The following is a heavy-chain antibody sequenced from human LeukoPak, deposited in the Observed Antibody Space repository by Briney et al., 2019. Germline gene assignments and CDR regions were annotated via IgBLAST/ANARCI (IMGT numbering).Heavy chain of an antibody. CDR3: TTETTITMVKGSYYYYYGMDV. V-gene: IGHV3-15*01. D-gene: IGHD3-10*01. CDR2: IKSKTDGGTT. Sequence: GGSLRLSCAASGFTFSNAWMSWVRQAPGKGLEWVGRIKSKTDGGTTDYAAPVKGRFTISRDDSKNTLYLQMNSLKTEDTAVYYCTTETTITMVKGSYYYYYGMDVWGQGTTVTVSS. CDR1: GFTFSNAW. J-gene: IGHJ6*02.